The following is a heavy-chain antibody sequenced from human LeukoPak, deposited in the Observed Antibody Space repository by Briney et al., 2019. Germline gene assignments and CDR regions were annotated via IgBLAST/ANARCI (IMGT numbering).Heavy chain of an antibody. CDR3: AKDWSSSSGWYRGIFQDRYGMDV. CDR2: IYYSGST. J-gene: IGHJ6*02. Sequence: SETLSLTCTVSGGSISSGGYYWSWIRQHPGKGLEWIGYIYYSGSTYYNPSLKSRVTISVDTSKNQFSLKLSSVTAADTAVYYCAKDWSSSSGWYRGIFQDRYGMDVWGQGTTVTVSS. V-gene: IGHV4-31*03. D-gene: IGHD6-19*01. CDR1: GGSISSGGYY.